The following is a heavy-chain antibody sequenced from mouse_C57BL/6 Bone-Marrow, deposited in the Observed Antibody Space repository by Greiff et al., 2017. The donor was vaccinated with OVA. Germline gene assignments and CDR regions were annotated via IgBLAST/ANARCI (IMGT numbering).Heavy chain of an antibody. CDR1: GFTFSSYA. V-gene: IGHV5-4*01. CDR2: ISDGGSYT. D-gene: IGHD2-4*01. J-gene: IGHJ4*01. CDR3: ARDKEGYDYDDYYAMDY. Sequence: VQLQQSGGGLVKPGGSLKLSCAASGFTFSSYAMSWVRQTPEKRLEWVATISDGGSYTYYPDNVKGRFTISRDNAKNNLYLQMSHLKSEDTAMYYCARDKEGYDYDDYYAMDYWGQGTSVTVSS.